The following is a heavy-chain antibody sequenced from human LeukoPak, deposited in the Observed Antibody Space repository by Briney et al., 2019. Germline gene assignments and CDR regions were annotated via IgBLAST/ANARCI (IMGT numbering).Heavy chain of an antibody. CDR1: GFTVSSNY. D-gene: IGHD3-22*01. J-gene: IGHJ4*02. CDR2: IYSGGST. CDR3: ARRKYYYDSSGSGVDY. V-gene: IGHV3-66*01. Sequence: GGSLRLSCAASGFTVSSNYMSWVRQAPGKGLEWVSVIYSGGSTYYADSVKGRFTISRDNSKNTLYLQMNSLRAEDTAVYYCARRKYYYDSSGSGVDYWGQGTLVTVSS.